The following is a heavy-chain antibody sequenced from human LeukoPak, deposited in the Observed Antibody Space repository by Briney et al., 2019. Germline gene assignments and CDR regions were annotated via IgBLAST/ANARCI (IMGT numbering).Heavy chain of an antibody. D-gene: IGHD2-15*01. J-gene: IGHJ3*02. CDR1: GGSISSYY. CDR3: ARQRGYWSGDFDI. CDR2: IYYTGST. Sequence: SETLSLTCTASGGSISSYYWSWIRQPPGKGLEWIGYIYYTGSTNYDPSLKSRVTISLDTSKNQFSLKLSSVTAADTAVYYCARQRGYWSGDFDIWGQGTMVTVSS. V-gene: IGHV4-59*01.